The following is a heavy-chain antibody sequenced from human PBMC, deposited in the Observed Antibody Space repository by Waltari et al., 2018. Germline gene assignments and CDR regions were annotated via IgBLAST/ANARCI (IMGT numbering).Heavy chain of an antibody. CDR1: GYTFTGDY. Sequence: QVQLVQSGAEVKKPGASVKVSCKASGYTFTGDYMTWVRQAPGQGLEWMGRINPNSGGTNYAQKFQGRVTMTRDTSISTAYMELSRLRSDDTAVYYCARDRTAVAGPIGYWGQGTLVTVSS. CDR2: INPNSGGT. J-gene: IGHJ4*02. D-gene: IGHD6-19*01. CDR3: ARDRTAVAGPIGY. V-gene: IGHV1-2*06.